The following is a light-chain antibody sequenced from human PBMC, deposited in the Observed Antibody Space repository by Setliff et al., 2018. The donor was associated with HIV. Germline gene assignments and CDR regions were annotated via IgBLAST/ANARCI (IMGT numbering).Light chain of an antibody. CDR1: SSDVGGYNY. V-gene: IGLV2-8*01. CDR2: EVN. J-gene: IGLJ3*02. Sequence: ALTQPPSASGSPGQSVTISCTGTSSDVGGYNYVSWYQQHPGKAHKVMIYEVNKRPSGVPDRFSGSKSGNTASLTVSGLQADDEADYYCSSYAGGNNMVFGGGTKVTVL. CDR3: SSYAGGNNMV.